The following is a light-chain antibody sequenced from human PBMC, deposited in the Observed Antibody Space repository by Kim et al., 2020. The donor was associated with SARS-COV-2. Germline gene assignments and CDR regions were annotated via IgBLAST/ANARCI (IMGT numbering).Light chain of an antibody. J-gene: IGLJ2*01. V-gene: IGLV1-40*01. CDR3: QSYDYSLGGLV. Sequence: QSVLTQPPSVSGAPGQRVTISCTGAGHDVHWYQRLPGTAPKLLIFLTTNRPSGVPDRFSGSRSGTSASLAISGLQAEDEADYYCQSYDYSLGGLVFGGGTQLTVL. CDR2: LTT. CDR1: GAGHD.